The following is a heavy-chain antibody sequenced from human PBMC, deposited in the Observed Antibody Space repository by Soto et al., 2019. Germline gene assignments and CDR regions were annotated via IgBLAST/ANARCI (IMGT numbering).Heavy chain of an antibody. CDR2: IYWDGDK. D-gene: IGHD3-16*02. CDR1: GFSLSAATVG. CDR3: ALLMITYGGVLADDAFDI. V-gene: IGHV2-5*02. Sequence: SGPTLVNPTQTLTLTCTFSGFSLSAATVGVAWIRQPPGKALEWLAVIYWDGDKRYSPSLNSRLTITKDTSRNQVVLTMTNMDPVDTATYYCALLMITYGGVLADDAFDIWGPGTMVTVSS. J-gene: IGHJ3*02.